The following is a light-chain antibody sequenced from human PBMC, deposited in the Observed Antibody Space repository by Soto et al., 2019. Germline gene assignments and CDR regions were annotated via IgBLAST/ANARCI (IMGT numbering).Light chain of an antibody. J-gene: IGKJ2*01. CDR1: QSVSSN. CDR2: GAS. V-gene: IGKV3-15*01. CDR3: QQYNNWPPYT. Sequence: EIVMTQSPATLSVSPGERATLSCRASQSVSSNLAWYQQKPGQAPRLLIYGASTRATGIPARFSGSRSGTAFTLPISSLQSADFSVYYCQQYNNWPPYTFGQGTKLEIK.